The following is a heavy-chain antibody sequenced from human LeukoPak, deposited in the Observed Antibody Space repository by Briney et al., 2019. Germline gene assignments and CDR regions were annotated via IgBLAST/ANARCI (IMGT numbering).Heavy chain of an antibody. V-gene: IGHV4-38-2*02. CDR2: IYHSGST. J-gene: IGHJ3*02. CDR3: AREDIVVVPAAPGSAFDI. CDR1: GYSISSGYY. D-gene: IGHD2-2*01. Sequence: PSETLSLTCTVSGYSISSGYYWGWIRQPPGKGLEWIGSIYHSGSTYYNPSLKSRVTISVDTSKNQFSLKLSSVTAADTAVYYCAREDIVVVPAAPGSAFDIWGQGTMVTVSS.